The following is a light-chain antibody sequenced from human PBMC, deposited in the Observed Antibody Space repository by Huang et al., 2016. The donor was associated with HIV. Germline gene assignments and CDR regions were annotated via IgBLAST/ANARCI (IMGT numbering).Light chain of an antibody. Sequence: DIVMTQSPDSLAVSPGERATINCKSSQTVLYSLNKKNYLAWFQQKPGRPPKWLIYWATTRESGVPNRFSGSGSGTDFTLTINNLQAEDVAVYFCLQYYSVPQTFGHGTKVEIK. CDR3: LQYYSVPQT. CDR2: WAT. CDR1: QTVLYSLNKKNY. J-gene: IGKJ1*01. V-gene: IGKV4-1*01.